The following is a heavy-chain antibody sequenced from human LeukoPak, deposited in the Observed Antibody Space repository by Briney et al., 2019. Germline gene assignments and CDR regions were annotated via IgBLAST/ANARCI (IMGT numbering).Heavy chain of an antibody. J-gene: IGHJ4*02. CDR2: ISGSGVTT. CDR1: GFTFRTYS. V-gene: IGHV3-23*01. CDR3: VKGHSTWYFDY. D-gene: IGHD6-13*01. Sequence: GGSLRLSCAASGFTFRTYSMSWLRQAPGKGLEWVSAISGSGVTTNYADSVQGRFTISRDNSKDTLYLQMNSLRAEDTAVYYCVKGHSTWYFDYWGQGTLVTVSS.